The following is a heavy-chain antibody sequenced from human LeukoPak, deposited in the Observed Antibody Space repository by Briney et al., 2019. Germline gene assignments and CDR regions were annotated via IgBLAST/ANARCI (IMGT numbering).Heavy chain of an antibody. V-gene: IGHV1-18*01. CDR1: GYIFTTYT. J-gene: IGHJ5*02. Sequence: ASVKVSCKASGYIFTTYTISWVRQAPGQGLEWMGWITAYNGDTNYVQKLQGRVTMTTDTSTSTAYMELRSLRSDDTAVYYCAREGGSSTQGNWFDPWGQGTLVTVSS. CDR2: ITAYNGDT. CDR3: AREGGSSTQGNWFDP. D-gene: IGHD2-2*01.